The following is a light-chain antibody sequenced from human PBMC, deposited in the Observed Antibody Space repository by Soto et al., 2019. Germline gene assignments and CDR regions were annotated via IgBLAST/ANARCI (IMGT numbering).Light chain of an antibody. CDR2: GAS. CDR1: QRVTSSY. V-gene: IGKV3-20*01. CDR3: QQHCSARALT. Sequence: TQSPFSLCMPQAERATLYCRASQRVTSSYLAWYHQKPGRAPRLLIYGASSRATGIPDMFSGSGSGTDFTLTISRRVPEEFAVYYYQQHCSARALTLGRGTKVDIK. J-gene: IGKJ4*01.